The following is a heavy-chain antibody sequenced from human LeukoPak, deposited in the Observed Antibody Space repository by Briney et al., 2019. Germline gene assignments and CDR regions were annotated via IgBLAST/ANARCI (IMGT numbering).Heavy chain of an antibody. J-gene: IGHJ6*04. D-gene: IGHD2-2*01. Sequence: SETLSLTCAVSGYSISSGYYWGWIRQPPGKGLEWIGSIYHSGSTYYNPSLKSRVTISVDTSKNQFSLKLSSVTAADTAVYYCARELIDCSSTSRLIYYYYGMDVWGKGTTVTVSS. V-gene: IGHV4-38-2*02. CDR1: GYSISSGYY. CDR2: IYHSGST. CDR3: ARELIDCSSTSRLIYYYYGMDV.